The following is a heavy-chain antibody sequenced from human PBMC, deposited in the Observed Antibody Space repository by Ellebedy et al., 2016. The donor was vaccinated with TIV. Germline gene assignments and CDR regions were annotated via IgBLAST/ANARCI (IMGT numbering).Heavy chain of an antibody. V-gene: IGHV3-9*01. J-gene: IGHJ5*02. D-gene: IGHD6-13*01. CDR3: ARDAKYSSSWYRSYFDP. Sequence: GGSLRLXCAASGFNFDDYAMHWVRQAPGKGLEWVSGISWNSGTITYADSVKGRFTISRDNAKNSLYMQMNSLRTEDTALYFCARDAKYSSSWYRSYFDPWGQGTLVTVSS. CDR1: GFNFDDYA. CDR2: ISWNSGTI.